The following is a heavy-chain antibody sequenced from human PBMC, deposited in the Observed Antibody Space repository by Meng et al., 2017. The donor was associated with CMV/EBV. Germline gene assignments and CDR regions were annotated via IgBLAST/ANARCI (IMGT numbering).Heavy chain of an antibody. D-gene: IGHD6-19*01. CDR2: ISAYNGNT. CDR3: ARDIGGRWLVIRYYYYGMDV. CDR1: GYTFTSYG. Sequence: ASVKVSCKASGYTFTSYGISWVRQAPGQGLEWMGWISAYNGNTNYAQKLQGRVTMTTDTSTSTAYMELRSLRSDDTAVYYCARDIGGRWLVIRYYYYGMDVWGQGTTVTVSS. V-gene: IGHV1-18*01. J-gene: IGHJ6*02.